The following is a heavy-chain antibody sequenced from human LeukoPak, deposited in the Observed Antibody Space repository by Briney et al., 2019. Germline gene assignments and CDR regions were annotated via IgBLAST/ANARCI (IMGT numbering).Heavy chain of an antibody. V-gene: IGHV5-51*01. CDR2: ILPNDSDT. CDR3: TRLPSAYCSSSNCYSNWFDP. D-gene: IGHD2-15*01. Sequence: GESLKISCKGSGYSFTSYWIGWVRQMPGKGLEWMGIILPNDSDTRYSPSFQGQVTISADKSISTAYLQWSSLKASDTAMYYCTRLPSAYCSSSNCYSNWFDPWGRGTLVTVSS. CDR1: GYSFTSYW. J-gene: IGHJ5*02.